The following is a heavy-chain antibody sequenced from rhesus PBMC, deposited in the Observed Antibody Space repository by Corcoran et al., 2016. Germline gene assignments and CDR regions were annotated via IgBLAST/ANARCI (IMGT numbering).Heavy chain of an antibody. Sequence: QLQLQESGPGRVKPPETLSVTCAVSGGCNSSSYWSWIRQAQGKGLEWIGYIYVSGCRTHYNPSLKGRVALSVCTSRNQLSLKLRSVTAADAAVYYCARARTGSGCYVSWGQGVLVTVSS. CDR1: GGCNSSSY. J-gene: IGHJ4*01. CDR3: ARARTGSGCYVS. CDR2: IYVSGCRT. D-gene: IGHD2-21*01. V-gene: IGHV4-169*01.